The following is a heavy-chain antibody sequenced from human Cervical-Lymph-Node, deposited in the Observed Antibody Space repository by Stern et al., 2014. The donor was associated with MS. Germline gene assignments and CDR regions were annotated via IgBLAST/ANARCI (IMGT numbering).Heavy chain of an antibody. D-gene: IGHD3-16*01. CDR3: ARGGDYIWGSPVDH. Sequence: VQLVESGGGVVQPGTSLRLSCAASGFSFSNYAVHWVRQAPGKGLEWVVGISNDGNKKFYSYSVNGRFTISRDNSNNTLYLQMNSLRFEDTAVYYCARGGDYIWGSPVDHWGQGTLVSVSS. CDR2: ISNDGNKK. J-gene: IGHJ4*02. V-gene: IGHV3-30-3*01. CDR1: GFSFSNYA.